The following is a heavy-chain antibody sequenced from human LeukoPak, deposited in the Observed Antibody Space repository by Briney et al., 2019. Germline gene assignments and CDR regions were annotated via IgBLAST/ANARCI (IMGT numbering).Heavy chain of an antibody. J-gene: IGHJ4*02. Sequence: SETLSLTCTVSGGSISSYYWSWIRQPPGKGLEWIGYIYYSGSTNYNPSLKSRVTISVDTSKNQFSLKLSSVTAADTAVYYCARGLPRSGSYYRDYFDYWGQGTLVTVSS. CDR3: ARGLPRSGSYYRDYFDY. D-gene: IGHD1-26*01. V-gene: IGHV4-59*01. CDR1: GGSISSYY. CDR2: IYYSGST.